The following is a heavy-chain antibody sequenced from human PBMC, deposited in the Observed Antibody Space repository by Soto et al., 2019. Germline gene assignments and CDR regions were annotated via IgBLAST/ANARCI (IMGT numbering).Heavy chain of an antibody. V-gene: IGHV1-69*01. CDR1: GGTFSSYA. CDR2: IIPIFGTA. D-gene: IGHD5-18*01. J-gene: IGHJ3*02. CDR3: ARVSDTAMVRTPGAFDI. Sequence: QVQLVQSGAEVKKPGSSVKVSCKASGGTFSSYAISWVRQAPGEGLEWMGGIIPIFGTANYAQKFQGRVTITADESTSTAYMELSSLRSEDTAVYYCARVSDTAMVRTPGAFDIWGQGTMVTVSS.